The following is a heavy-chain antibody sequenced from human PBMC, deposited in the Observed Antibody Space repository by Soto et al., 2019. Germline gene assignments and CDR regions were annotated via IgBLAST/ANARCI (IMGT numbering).Heavy chain of an antibody. CDR2: ISGSGTSI. D-gene: IGHD1-26*01. CDR1: GFTFSSYA. CDR3: AKDSVSGNYYHSFDS. Sequence: PGGSLRLSCAASGFTFSSYAMTWVRQAPGKGLEWVSVISGSGTSIYYGDPVKGRFTISRDNSKNTLYLQMSSLRAEDTAVYYCAKDSVSGNYYHSFDSWGQGTLVTVSS. J-gene: IGHJ4*02. V-gene: IGHV3-23*01.